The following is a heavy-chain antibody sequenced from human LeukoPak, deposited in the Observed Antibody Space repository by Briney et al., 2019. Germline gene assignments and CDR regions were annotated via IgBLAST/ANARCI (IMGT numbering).Heavy chain of an antibody. D-gene: IGHD5-18*01. J-gene: IGHJ4*02. CDR3: ARAMSMNSYGPGI. CDR2: MNPNSGNT. V-gene: IGHV1-8*01. Sequence: ASVKVSCKASGYTFTSCDINWVRQATGQGREWMGWMNPNSGNTGYAQKFQGGVTMTRNTSISTAYMELSSLRSEDTAVYYCARAMSMNSYGPGIWGQGTLVTVSS. CDR1: GYTFTSCD.